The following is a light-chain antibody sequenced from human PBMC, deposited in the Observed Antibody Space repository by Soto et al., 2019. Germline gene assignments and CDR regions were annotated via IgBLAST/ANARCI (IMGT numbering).Light chain of an antibody. CDR1: SSDVGGYNY. Sequence: QSALTQPASVSGSPGQSITISCTGTSSDVGGYNYVSWYQQHPGTAPKLMIYDVSNRPSGVSNRFSGSKSGNTASLTISGLQADDEADYYCSSYTSSSTYVFGTGTKLTGL. J-gene: IGLJ1*01. V-gene: IGLV2-14*01. CDR2: DVS. CDR3: SSYTSSSTYV.